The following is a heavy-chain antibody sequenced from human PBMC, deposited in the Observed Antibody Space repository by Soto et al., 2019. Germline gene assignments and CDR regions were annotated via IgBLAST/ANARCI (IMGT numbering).Heavy chain of an antibody. CDR1: GFTFTSFA. Sequence: EVQLLESGGGLVQPGGSLRLSCAASGFTFTSFAMTWVRQAPGKGLEWVSRISASGGSTYYADSVKGRFTISRDNSKNTLYLQMNSVRAEDTAVYYCAKDEASAAVLDYWGQGTLVSVSS. CDR2: ISASGGST. CDR3: AKDEASAAVLDY. D-gene: IGHD6-25*01. J-gene: IGHJ4*02. V-gene: IGHV3-23*01.